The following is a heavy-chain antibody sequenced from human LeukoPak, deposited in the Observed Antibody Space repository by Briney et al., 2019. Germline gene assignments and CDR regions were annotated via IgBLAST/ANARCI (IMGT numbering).Heavy chain of an antibody. V-gene: IGHV3-7*03. CDR3: ARVYSSSSGKNVFDL. D-gene: IGHD6-6*01. CDR1: GFTFSNYW. Sequence: PGGSLRLSCAASGFTFSNYWMSWVRQAPGRGLEWVANIKQDGSETEDVDSVKGRFTISRDNAKNSLCLQVNSLRAEDTAVYYCARVYSSSSGKNVFDLWGQGTMVIVSS. J-gene: IGHJ3*01. CDR2: IKQDGSET.